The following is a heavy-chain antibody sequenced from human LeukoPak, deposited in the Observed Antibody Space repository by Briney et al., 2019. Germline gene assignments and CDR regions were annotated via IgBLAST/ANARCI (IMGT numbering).Heavy chain of an antibody. CDR1: GFTFSSYW. CDR2: INHNGNVN. D-gene: IGHD3-16*01. V-gene: IGHV3-7*03. Sequence: GGSLRLSCAASGFTFSSYWMNWARQAPGKGLEWVASINHNGNVNYYVDSVKGRFTISRDNTKNSLYLQMSNSRAEDTAVYFCARGGGLDVWGQGATVTVSS. CDR3: ARGGGLDV. J-gene: IGHJ6*02.